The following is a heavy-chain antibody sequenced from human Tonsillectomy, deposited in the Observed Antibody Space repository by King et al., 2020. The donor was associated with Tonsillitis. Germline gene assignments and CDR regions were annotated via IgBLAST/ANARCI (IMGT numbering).Heavy chain of an antibody. CDR2: IWYDGSNK. D-gene: IGHD5-18*01. CDR1: GFTFNRFG. Sequence: VQLVESGGGVVQPGRSLRLYCAGSGFTFNRFGIHWVRQAPGRGLEWVALIWYDGSNKYYADSVKGRFTISRDNSKNTVYLQLNSVRAEDTAVYFCARDRAVVLDYWGQGTLVTVSS. CDR3: ARDRAVVLDY. J-gene: IGHJ4*02. V-gene: IGHV3-33*08.